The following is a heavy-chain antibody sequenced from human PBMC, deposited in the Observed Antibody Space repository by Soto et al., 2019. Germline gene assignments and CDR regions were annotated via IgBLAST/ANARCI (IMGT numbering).Heavy chain of an antibody. CDR1: GGSISSGGYY. Sequence: SETLSLTCTVSGGSISSGGYYWSWIRQHPGKGLEWIGYIYYSGSTYYNPSLKSRVTISVDTSKNQFSLKLSSVTAADTAVYYCARAGRYSSSWYLLHFDYWGQGTLVTVSS. J-gene: IGHJ4*02. CDR3: ARAGRYSSSWYLLHFDY. CDR2: IYYSGST. D-gene: IGHD6-13*01. V-gene: IGHV4-31*03.